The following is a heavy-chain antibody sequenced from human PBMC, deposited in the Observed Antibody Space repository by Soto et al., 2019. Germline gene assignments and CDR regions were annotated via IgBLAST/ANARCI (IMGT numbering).Heavy chain of an antibody. V-gene: IGHV3-30*04. D-gene: IGHD6-19*01. CDR2: ISPDGSNK. Sequence: PGGSLRLSCAASGFTFSSYAMHWVRQAPGKGLEWVAVISPDGSNKYYADSVKGRFTISRDNSKNTLYLQMNSLRAEDTAVYYCARNAVGVTQESYYGMDVWGQGTTVTVSS. CDR1: GFTFSSYA. CDR3: ARNAVGVTQESYYGMDV. J-gene: IGHJ6*02.